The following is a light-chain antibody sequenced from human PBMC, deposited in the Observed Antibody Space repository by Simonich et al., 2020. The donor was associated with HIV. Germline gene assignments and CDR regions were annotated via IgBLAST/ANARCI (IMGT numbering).Light chain of an antibody. J-gene: IGLJ2*01. V-gene: IGLV6-57*03. CDR1: SGSIASNY. CDR3: QSYDSSIRV. Sequence: NFMLTQPQYVSESPGKTVTISCTRSSGSIASNYVQWYQQRPGSAPPTVIYEDNQRPSGVPDRFSGSIDSSSNSASLTISGLKTEDEADYYCQSYDSSIRVFGGGTKVTVL. CDR2: EDN.